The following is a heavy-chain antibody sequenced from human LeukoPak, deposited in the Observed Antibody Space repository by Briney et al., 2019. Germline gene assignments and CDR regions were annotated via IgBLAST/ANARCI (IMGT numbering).Heavy chain of an antibody. D-gene: IGHD6-19*01. J-gene: IGHJ3*02. CDR1: GFTFSSYA. CDR2: ISGSGGST. Sequence: GGSLRLSCAASGFTFSSYAMSWVRQAAGKRLECVSAISGSGGSTYYADSVKGRFTISRDNSKNTLYLQMNSLRAEDTAVYYCAKDRAFLLAGTHAFDIWGQGTMVTVSS. CDR3: AKDRAFLLAGTHAFDI. V-gene: IGHV3-23*01.